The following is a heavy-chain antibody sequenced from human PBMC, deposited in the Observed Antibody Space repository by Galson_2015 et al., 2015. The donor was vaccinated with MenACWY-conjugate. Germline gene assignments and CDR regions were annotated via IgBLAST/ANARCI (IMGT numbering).Heavy chain of an antibody. CDR2: INPNSGGA. V-gene: IGHV1-2*04. J-gene: IGHJ5*02. D-gene: IGHD3-3*01. CDR1: GYTFTGYF. Sequence: SVKVSCKASGYTFTGYFIHWVRQAPGQGLEWMGWINPNSGGANYAQKFQGWVTMTRDTSINTAYMDLNGLSFDDTAIYYCARAAGKYDELDKQENWLDPWGQGTLVTVS. CDR3: ARAAGKYDELDKQENWLDP.